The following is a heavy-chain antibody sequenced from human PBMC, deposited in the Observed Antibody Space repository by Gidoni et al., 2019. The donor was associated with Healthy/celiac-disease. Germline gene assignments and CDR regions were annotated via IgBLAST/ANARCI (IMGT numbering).Heavy chain of an antibody. Sequence: QLQLQESGPGLVKPSETLSLTCTVSGGSISSSSYYWGWIRQPPGKGLEWIGSIYYGGSTYYNPSLKSRVTISVDTSKNQFSLKLSSVTAADTAVYYCARRYYYDSSGHFDAFDIWGQGTMVTVSS. J-gene: IGHJ3*02. V-gene: IGHV4-39*07. CDR2: IYYGGST. CDR1: GGSISSSSYY. D-gene: IGHD3-22*01. CDR3: ARRYYYDSSGHFDAFDI.